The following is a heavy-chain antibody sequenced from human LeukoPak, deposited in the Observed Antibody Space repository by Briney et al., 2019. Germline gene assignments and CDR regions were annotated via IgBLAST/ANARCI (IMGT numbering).Heavy chain of an antibody. Sequence: ASVKVSCKASGYTFTSYAMNWVRQAPGQGLEWMGWINTNTGNPTYAQGFTGRFVFSLDTSVGTAYLQISSLKAEDTAVYYCAGDSSGWYNWFDPWGQGTLVTVSS. J-gene: IGHJ5*02. CDR1: GYTFTSYA. CDR2: INTNTGNP. V-gene: IGHV7-4-1*02. CDR3: AGDSSGWYNWFDP. D-gene: IGHD6-19*01.